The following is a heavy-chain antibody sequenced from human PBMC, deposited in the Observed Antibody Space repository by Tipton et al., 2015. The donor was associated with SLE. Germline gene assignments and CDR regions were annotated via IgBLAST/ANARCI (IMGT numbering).Heavy chain of an antibody. CDR3: ARDRGGSGIDY. J-gene: IGHJ4*02. V-gene: IGHV4-39*07. D-gene: IGHD3-10*01. Sequence: TLSLTCTVSGGSISSSSYYWGWIRQPPGKGLEWIGSIYYSGSTYYNPSLKSRVTISVDTSKNQFSLKLSSVTAADTAVYYCARDRGGSGIDYWGQGTLVTVSS. CDR1: GGSISSSSYY. CDR2: IYYSGST.